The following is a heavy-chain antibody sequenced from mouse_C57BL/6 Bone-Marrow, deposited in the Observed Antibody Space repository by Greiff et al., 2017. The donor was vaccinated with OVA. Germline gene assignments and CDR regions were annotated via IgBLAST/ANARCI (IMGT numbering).Heavy chain of an antibody. D-gene: IGHD1-1*01. CDR3: ARMKITTDPLYAMDY. CDR2: IWWDDDK. CDR1: GFSLSTFGMG. J-gene: IGHJ4*01. V-gene: IGHV8-8*01. Sequence: QVQLKESGPGILQPSQTLSLTCSFSGFSLSTFGMGVGWIRQPSGKGLEWLAHIWWDDDKYYTPALKSRLTISKDTSKNQVFLKIAKVDTADTATYYCARMKITTDPLYAMDYWGQGTSVTVSS.